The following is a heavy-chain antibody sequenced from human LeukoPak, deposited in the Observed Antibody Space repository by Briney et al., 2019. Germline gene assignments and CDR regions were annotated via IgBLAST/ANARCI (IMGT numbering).Heavy chain of an antibody. V-gene: IGHV1-2*02. J-gene: IGHJ1*01. Sequence: ASVKVSCKASGYTFTGYYMHWVRQAPGQGLEWMGWINPNSGGTNYAQKFQGRVTMTRDTSISTAYMELSRLRSDDTAVYYCASMSIAARHGYFQHWGQGTLVTVSS. CDR1: GYTFTGYY. CDR3: ASMSIAARHGYFQH. CDR2: INPNSGGT. D-gene: IGHD6-6*01.